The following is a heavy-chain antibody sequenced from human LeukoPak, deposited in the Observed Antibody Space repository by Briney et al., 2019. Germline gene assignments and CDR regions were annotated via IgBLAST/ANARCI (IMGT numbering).Heavy chain of an antibody. D-gene: IGHD3-22*01. Sequence: SETLSLTCTVSGGSISSGNYYWSWIRKPAGKGLEWIGRIYTSGSTNYNPSLKSRVTISVDTSKNQFSRKLSSVTAADTAVYYCAREGDYYDTSGTLDYWGQGTLVTVSS. CDR2: IYTSGST. CDR3: AREGDYYDTSGTLDY. CDR1: GGSISSGNYY. J-gene: IGHJ4*02. V-gene: IGHV4-61*02.